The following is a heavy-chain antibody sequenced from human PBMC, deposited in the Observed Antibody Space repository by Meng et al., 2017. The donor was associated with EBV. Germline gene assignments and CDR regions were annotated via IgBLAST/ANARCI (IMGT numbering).Heavy chain of an antibody. J-gene: IGHJ4*02. CDR3: ASESGRGFTPDY. D-gene: IGHD3-10*01. CDR1: GGTFRSDG. CDR2: LIPMSDAP. Sequence: QGQVVQSGAEVKKPGSWVKVSCWTSGGTFRSDGVSWVRQAPGQGLEWMGGLIPMSDAPHYAQKFQGRVTITADESTSTHYMHLSGLTSDDTAVYYCASESGRGFTPDYWGQGTLVTVSS. V-gene: IGHV1-69*01.